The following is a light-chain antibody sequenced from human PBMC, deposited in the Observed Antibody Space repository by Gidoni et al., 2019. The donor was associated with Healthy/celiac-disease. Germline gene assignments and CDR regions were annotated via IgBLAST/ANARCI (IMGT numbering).Light chain of an antibody. CDR3: QQYNSYSGT. CDR2: DAS. V-gene: IGKV1-5*01. Sequence: DIQMTQSPSTLSASVGDRVTITCRASQSISSLLAWYQQKPGKAPKLLIYDASSLESGVPSRCSGSGSGTEFTLTISSLQPDDFATYYCQQYNSYSGTFGQXAKVEIK. J-gene: IGKJ1*01. CDR1: QSISSL.